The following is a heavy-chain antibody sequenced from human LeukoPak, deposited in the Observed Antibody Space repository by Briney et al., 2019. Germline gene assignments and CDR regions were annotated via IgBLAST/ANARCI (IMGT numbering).Heavy chain of an antibody. D-gene: IGHD4-17*01. CDR2: ISYIGTT. CDR1: DDSFSSHF. J-gene: IGHJ3*02. Sequence: SETLSLTCAVSDDSFSSHFWTWIRQPPGKGLEWIGYISYIGTTNYNPSLKSRVTISIDTSKNQFSLKLSSVTAADTAVYYCARDLVTVTKGFDIWGQGTMVSVSS. V-gene: IGHV4-59*11. CDR3: ARDLVTVTKGFDI.